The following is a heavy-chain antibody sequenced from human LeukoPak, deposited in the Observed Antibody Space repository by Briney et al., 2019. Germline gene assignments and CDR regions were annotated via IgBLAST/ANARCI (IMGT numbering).Heavy chain of an antibody. V-gene: IGHV6-1*01. CDR1: GDSVSSNSAA. CDR2: TYYRSKWYN. CDR3: ARDRDSGSGWYEGFDY. D-gene: IGHD6-19*01. J-gene: IGHJ4*02. Sequence: SQTLSLTCAISGDSVSSNSAAWNWITQSPSIGPEWLGRTYYRSKWYNDYAVSVKSRITINPDTSKNQFSLQLNSVTPEDTAVYYCARDRDSGSGWYEGFDYWGQGTLVTVSS.